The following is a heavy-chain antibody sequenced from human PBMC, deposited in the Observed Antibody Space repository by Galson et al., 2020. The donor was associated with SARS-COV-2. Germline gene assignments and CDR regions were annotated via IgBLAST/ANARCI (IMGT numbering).Heavy chain of an antibody. V-gene: IGHV3-33*01. CDR3: ARENWGSSDY. CDR1: GFHFSRFN. CDR2: TWMDGSKT. Sequence: GGSLRLSCAASGFHFSRFNMHWVRQAPGTGLEWLTLTWMDGSKTYYRDSVKGRFTASRDNSKNMLYLQMDSLRGEDTAVYYCARENWGSSDYWGQGTPVTVSS. J-gene: IGHJ4*02. D-gene: IGHD7-27*01.